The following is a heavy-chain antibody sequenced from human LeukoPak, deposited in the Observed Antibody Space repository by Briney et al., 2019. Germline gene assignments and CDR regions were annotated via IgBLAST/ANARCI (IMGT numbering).Heavy chain of an antibody. CDR1: GFTFSSYA. CDR3: ARPAGYSDYSEYYFDY. V-gene: IGHV3-30*04. Sequence: QPGGSLRLSCAASGFTFSSYAMHWVRQAPGKGLEWVAVISYDGSNKYYADSVKGRFTISRDNSKNTLYLQMNSLRAEDTAVYYCARPAGYSDYSEYYFDYWGQGTLVTVSS. D-gene: IGHD4-11*01. J-gene: IGHJ4*02. CDR2: ISYDGSNK.